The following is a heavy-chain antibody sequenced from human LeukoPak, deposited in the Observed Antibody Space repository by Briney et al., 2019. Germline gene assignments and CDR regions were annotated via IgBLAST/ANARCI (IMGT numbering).Heavy chain of an antibody. Sequence: ASVKVSCKASGYTFTSYGISWVRQAPGQGLEWMGWISAYNGNTNYAQKLQGRVTMTTDTSTSTAYMELRSLRSDDTAVYYCARDELRYFDWLLKLDYWGQGTLVTVSS. CDR2: ISAYNGNT. J-gene: IGHJ4*02. D-gene: IGHD3-9*01. V-gene: IGHV1-18*01. CDR1: GYTFTSYG. CDR3: ARDELRYFDWLLKLDY.